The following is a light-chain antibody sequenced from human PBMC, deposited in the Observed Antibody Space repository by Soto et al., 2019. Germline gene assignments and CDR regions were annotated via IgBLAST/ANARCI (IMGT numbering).Light chain of an antibody. CDR2: DVS. CDR1: SNDVGGYDY. Sequence: QSALTQPASVSGSPGQSITMSCTGTSNDVGGYDYVSWYQQRPGKAPKLMIYDVSNRPSGVSDRFSGSKFGNTASLTISGLQAEDEADYYCCSYTRTNLYVFGTGTKLTVL. V-gene: IGLV2-14*01. J-gene: IGLJ1*01. CDR3: CSYTRTNLYV.